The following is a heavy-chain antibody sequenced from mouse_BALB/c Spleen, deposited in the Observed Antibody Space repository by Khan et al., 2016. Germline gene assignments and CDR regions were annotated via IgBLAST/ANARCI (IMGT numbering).Heavy chain of an antibody. J-gene: IGHJ1*01. CDR1: GFTFSDFY. CDR2: ISHGGRYT. D-gene: IGHD2-10*01. CDR3: TRAGNPYTSFFFDF. Sequence: EVQLLETGGGLVKPGGSLKLSCAASGFTFSDFYMYWLRQTPEKRLEWVATISHGGRYTYYPDSIKGRFTISRDNVTHNLYLQMTSLKSEDTDLYFYTRAGNPYTSFFFDFCGAASLVSFSS. V-gene: IGHV5-4*02.